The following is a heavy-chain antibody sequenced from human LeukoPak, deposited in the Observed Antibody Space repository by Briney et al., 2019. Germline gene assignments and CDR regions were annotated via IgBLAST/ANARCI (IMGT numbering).Heavy chain of an antibody. CDR1: GGSISNTNW. D-gene: IGHD2-8*01. CDR3: SRENGAFSPFGY. CDR2: ISLTGLT. J-gene: IGHJ4*02. V-gene: IGHV4-4*02. Sequence: PSGTLSLTCGVSGGSISNTNWWSWVRQPPGQGLEWIGEISLTGLTHYNPSLESRITVSLDKSKNQLSLNLTSVTAADTAVYYCSRENGAFSPFGYWGQGTLVTVSS.